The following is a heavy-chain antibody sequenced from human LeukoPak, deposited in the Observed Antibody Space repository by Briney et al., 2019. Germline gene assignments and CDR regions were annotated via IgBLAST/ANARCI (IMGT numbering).Heavy chain of an antibody. V-gene: IGHV4-39*01. D-gene: IGHD1-26*01. CDR1: GGSISSSSYY. J-gene: IGHJ4*02. Sequence: SETQSPTRTLSGGSISSSSYYWGRIRQPPGKGLGWIGSIYCSGSTYYNPSLKGRFTISVDTSKNQFSLQLSSVTAADTAVYYCARPVSSSGILDYWGQGTLVTVSS. CDR3: ARPVSSSGILDY. CDR2: IYCSGST.